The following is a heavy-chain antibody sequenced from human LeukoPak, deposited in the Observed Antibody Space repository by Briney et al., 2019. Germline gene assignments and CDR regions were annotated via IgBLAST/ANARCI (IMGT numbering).Heavy chain of an antibody. CDR2: IYYSETT. Sequence: PSETLSLTCTVSGGSMSSYYWSWIRQPPGKGLEWIGYIYYSETTNYNPSFKSRVTVSVDTSKNQFSLKLSSVTAADTAVYYCARFPGGAEYRHYYYMDVWGKGTTVTVSS. J-gene: IGHJ6*03. CDR1: GGSMSSYY. CDR3: ARFPGGAEYRHYYYMDV. D-gene: IGHD1-14*01. V-gene: IGHV4-59*01.